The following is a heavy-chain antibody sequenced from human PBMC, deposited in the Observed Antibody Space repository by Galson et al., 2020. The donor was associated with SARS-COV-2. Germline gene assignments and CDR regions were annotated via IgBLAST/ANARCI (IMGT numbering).Heavy chain of an antibody. CDR2: IYTSGST. D-gene: IGHD2-15*01. J-gene: IGHJ4*02. Sequence: SETLSLTCTVSGGSISSAHYYWSWIRQPAGKGLEWVGLIYTSGSTNYNPSLKSRVTISVDTSKNQFSLKLNSVTAADTAVYYCARGNTWLGYCRGGSCYYDYFDYWGQGTLVTVSS. CDR1: GGSISSAHYY. CDR3: ARGNTWLGYCRGGSCYYDYFDY. V-gene: IGHV4-61*02.